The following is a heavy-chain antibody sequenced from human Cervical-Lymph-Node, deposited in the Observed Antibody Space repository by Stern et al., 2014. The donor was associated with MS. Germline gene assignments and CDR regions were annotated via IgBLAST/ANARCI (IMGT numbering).Heavy chain of an antibody. Sequence: QVQLVESGAEVKKPGASVKVSCKVSGYTLTELSIHWVRQAPGKGLEWVGGFDPEDGETIYAQKFQGRVSMTEDTSTDTAYMELSSLRSEDTAVYYCATMVGATNDVFDYWGQGTLVTVPS. CDR3: ATMVGATNDVFDY. D-gene: IGHD1-26*01. CDR1: GYTLTELS. J-gene: IGHJ4*02. CDR2: FDPEDGET. V-gene: IGHV1-24*01.